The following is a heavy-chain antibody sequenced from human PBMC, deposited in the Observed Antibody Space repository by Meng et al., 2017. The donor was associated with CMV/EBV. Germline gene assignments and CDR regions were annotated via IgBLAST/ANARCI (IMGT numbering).Heavy chain of an antibody. Sequence: SVKVSCKASGGTFSSYAISWVRQAPGQGLEWMGGIIPILGIANYAQKFQGRVTITADKSTSTAYMELSSLRSEDTAVYYCASFRSTSYSSSSAGDYWGQGTLVTVSS. CDR3: ASFRSTSYSSSSAGDY. CDR1: GGTFSSYA. J-gene: IGHJ4*02. V-gene: IGHV1-69*10. CDR2: IIPILGIA. D-gene: IGHD6-6*01.